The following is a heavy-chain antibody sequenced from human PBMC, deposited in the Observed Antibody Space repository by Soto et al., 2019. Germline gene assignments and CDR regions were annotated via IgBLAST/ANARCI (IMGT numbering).Heavy chain of an antibody. Sequence: PGGSLRLSCAASGFTFSNYEMNWVRQAPGKGLEWVSYISSSDGTIYYADSVKGRFTISRDNAKNSLYLQMASLRVDDTAVYYCARGAGSSWLFSYFDLWGRGTLVTVSS. CDR1: GFTFSNYE. V-gene: IGHV3-48*03. CDR2: ISSSDGTI. J-gene: IGHJ2*01. D-gene: IGHD6-13*01. CDR3: ARGAGSSWLFSYFDL.